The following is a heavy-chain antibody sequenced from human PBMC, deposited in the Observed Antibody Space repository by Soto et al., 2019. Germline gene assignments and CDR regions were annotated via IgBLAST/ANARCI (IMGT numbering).Heavy chain of an antibody. CDR2: INSDGSST. V-gene: IGHV3-74*01. Sequence: PGGSLRLSCAASGFTFSSYWMHWVRQAPGKGLVWVSRINSDGSSTSYADSVKGRFTISRDNAKNTLYLQMNSLRAEDTAVYYCERDFFSDYPRPDYYCCGMDVWGQGTTCTASS. CDR1: GFTFSSYW. CDR3: ERDFFSDYPRPDYYCCGMDV. J-gene: IGHJ6*02. D-gene: IGHD4-17*01.